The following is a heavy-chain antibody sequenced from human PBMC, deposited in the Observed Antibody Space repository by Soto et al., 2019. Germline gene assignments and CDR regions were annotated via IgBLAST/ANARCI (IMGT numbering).Heavy chain of an antibody. J-gene: IGHJ5*02. Sequence: SETLSLTCTVSGGSISSGGYYWSWIRQHPGKGLEWIGYIYYSGSTYYNPSLKSRVTISVDRSRTQFSLKMSSVTAADTAVYYCARGRVVVPAAVMFNCLDPWGQGALVTVSS. CDR1: GGSISSGGYY. V-gene: IGHV4-31*03. D-gene: IGHD2-2*01. CDR3: ARGRVVVPAAVMFNCLDP. CDR2: IYYSGST.